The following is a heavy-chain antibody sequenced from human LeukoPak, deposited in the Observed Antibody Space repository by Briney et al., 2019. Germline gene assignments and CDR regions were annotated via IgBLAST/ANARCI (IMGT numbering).Heavy chain of an antibody. V-gene: IGHV3-7*01. J-gene: IGHJ4*02. CDR2: IKQDGSEK. D-gene: IGHD3-10*01. Sequence: GGSLRLSCAASGFNFSSYWMSWVRQAPGKGLEWVANIKQDGSEKYYVDSVKGRFTISRDNAKNSLYLQMNSLRAEDTAVYYCASTRSGSYSPYYFHYWGQGTLVTVSS. CDR3: ASTRSGSYSPYYFHY. CDR1: GFNFSSYW.